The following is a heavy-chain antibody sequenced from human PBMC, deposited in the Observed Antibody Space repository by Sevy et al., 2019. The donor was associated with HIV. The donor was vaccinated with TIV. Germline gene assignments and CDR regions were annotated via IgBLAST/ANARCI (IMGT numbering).Heavy chain of an antibody. CDR2: INPNSGGT. CDR3: AREGLSGYDAFDI. CDR1: GYTFTGYY. Sequence: ASVKVSCKASGYTFTGYYMHWVRQAPGQGLEWMGWINPNSGGTNYAQKFQGRDTMTRDTSISTAYMELSRLRSDDTAVYYCAREGLSGYDAFDIWGQGTMVTVS. D-gene: IGHD5-12*01. V-gene: IGHV1-2*02. J-gene: IGHJ3*02.